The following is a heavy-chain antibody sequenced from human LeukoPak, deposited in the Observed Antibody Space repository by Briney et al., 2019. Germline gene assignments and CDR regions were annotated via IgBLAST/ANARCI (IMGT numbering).Heavy chain of an antibody. D-gene: IGHD6-19*01. CDR3: ARYSGVAGAVDY. CDR1: RGSISSRSDY. J-gene: IGHJ4*02. CDR2: VYHSGGI. Sequence: SETLSLTCTVSRGSISSRSDYWWAWIRQPPGQGLEWIGSVYHSGGIYYNPSLKSRLTISVDTSKDHFPLNLASVTAADTAVYYCARYSGVAGAVDYWGQGTLVTVSS. V-gene: IGHV4-39*02.